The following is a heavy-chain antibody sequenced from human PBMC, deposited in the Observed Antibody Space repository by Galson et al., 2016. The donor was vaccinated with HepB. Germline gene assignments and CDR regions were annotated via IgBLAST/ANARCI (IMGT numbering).Heavy chain of an antibody. D-gene: IGHD6-13*01. CDR3: ARVQWQQPYYFDY. J-gene: IGHJ4*02. CDR2: INHSGST. CDR1: GGSFSDYY. Sequence: SETLSLTCVVYGGSFSDYYWSWIRQPPGKGLEWIGEINHSGSTNYNPSLKSRVTISVDTSKSQFSLNLSSVTAADTAVYYCARVQWQQPYYFDYWGQGTLVTVSS. V-gene: IGHV4-34*01.